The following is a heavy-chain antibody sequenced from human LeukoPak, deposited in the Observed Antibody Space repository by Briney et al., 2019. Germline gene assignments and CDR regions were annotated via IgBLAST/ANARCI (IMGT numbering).Heavy chain of an antibody. V-gene: IGHV3-64D*06. Sequence: GSLRLSCSASGFTLSDYAMHWVRQAPGKGLQYVLAINSNGLSTYYTDSVEGRFTTSRDNSRNTVYLQMSSLTAEDTAVYYCVKELQTITSPFDYWGQGTLVTVSS. J-gene: IGHJ4*02. CDR2: INSNGLST. CDR1: GFTLSDYA. D-gene: IGHD5-24*01. CDR3: VKELQTITSPFDY.